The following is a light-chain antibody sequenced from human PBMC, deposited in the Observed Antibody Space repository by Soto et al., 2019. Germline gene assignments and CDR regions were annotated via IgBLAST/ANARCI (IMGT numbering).Light chain of an antibody. Sequence: QSVLTQPRSVSGSPGQSVTISCTGTTSDDGGYNYVSWYQHHPGKAPKFMMYEVNKRPSGVPDRFSGSKSGNTASLTISGLQADDEADYYCCSYAGSYTYVFGTGTKVTVL. V-gene: IGLV2-11*01. J-gene: IGLJ1*01. CDR1: TSDDGGYNY. CDR3: CSYAGSYTYV. CDR2: EVN.